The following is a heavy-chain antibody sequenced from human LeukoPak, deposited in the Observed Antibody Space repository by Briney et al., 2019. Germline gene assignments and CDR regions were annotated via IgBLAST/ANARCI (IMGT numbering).Heavy chain of an antibody. J-gene: IGHJ4*02. CDR1: GDSISTYY. CDR2: THTGGST. D-gene: IGHD3-22*01. V-gene: IGHV4-4*09. Sequence: SETLSLTCTVSGDSISTYYWSWIRQPPGQGLEWIGYTHTGGSTNYNPSLKSRVTISVDTSKNQFSLKLSSVTAADTAVYYCARRFYYYDSSGYPAVYFDYWGQGTLVTVSS. CDR3: ARRFYYYDSSGYPAVYFDY.